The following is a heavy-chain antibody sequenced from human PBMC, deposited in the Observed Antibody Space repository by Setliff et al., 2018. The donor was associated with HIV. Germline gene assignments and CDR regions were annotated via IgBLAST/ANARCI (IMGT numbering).Heavy chain of an antibody. D-gene: IGHD4-4*01. CDR3: AREGTTVTLDY. V-gene: IGHV4-59*12. J-gene: IGHJ4*02. CDR2: IYYSGST. CDR1: GGSISSYY. Sequence: PSETLSLTCTVSGGSISSYYWSWFRQPPGKGLEWIGYIYYSGSTNYNPPLKSRVTISVDTSKNQFSLKLSSVTAADTAVYYCAREGTTVTLDYWGQGTLVTVSS.